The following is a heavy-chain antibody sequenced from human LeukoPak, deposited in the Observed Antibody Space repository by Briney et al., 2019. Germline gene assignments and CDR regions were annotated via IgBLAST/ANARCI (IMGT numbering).Heavy chain of an antibody. J-gene: IGHJ4*02. CDR3: ARGGFGSGSHFDY. V-gene: IGHV1-8*01. CDR2: MNPNSGDT. Sequence: ASVKVSCKASGYTFTSYDINWVRQATGQGLEWMGWMNPNSGDTGYVQKFQGRVTMTRSTSISTAYMELSSLRSEDTAIYCCARGGFGSGSHFDYRGQGTLVTVSS. D-gene: IGHD3-10*01. CDR1: GYTFTSYD.